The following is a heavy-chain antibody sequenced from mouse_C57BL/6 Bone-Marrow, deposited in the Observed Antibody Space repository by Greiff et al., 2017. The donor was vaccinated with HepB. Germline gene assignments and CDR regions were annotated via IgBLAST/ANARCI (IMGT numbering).Heavy chain of an antibody. D-gene: IGHD2-3*01. V-gene: IGHV1-53*01. J-gene: IGHJ1*03. Sequence: QVQLQQPGTELVKPGASVKLSCKASGYTFTSYWMHWVKQRPGQGLEWIGNINPSNGGTNYNEKFKSKATLTVDKSSSTAYMQLSSLTSEDSAVDYCARGRIDGYWYFGVWGTGTTVTVAS. CDR3: ARGRIDGYWYFGV. CDR2: INPSNGGT. CDR1: GYTFTSYW.